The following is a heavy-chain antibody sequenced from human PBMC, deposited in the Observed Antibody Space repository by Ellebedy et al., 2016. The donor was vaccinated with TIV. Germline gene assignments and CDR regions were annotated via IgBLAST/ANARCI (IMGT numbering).Heavy chain of an antibody. D-gene: IGHD3-22*01. CDR2: ISSSSSYT. CDR3: ARVGIVVVINYYFDY. CDR1: GGSISNGDYY. V-gene: IGHV3-11*06. Sequence: PSETLSLTCTVSGGSISNGDYYMSWIRQAPGKGLQWVSYISSSSSYTNYADSVKGRFTISRDNAKNSLYLQMNSLRAEDTAVYYCARVGIVVVINYYFDYWGQGTLVTVSS. J-gene: IGHJ4*02.